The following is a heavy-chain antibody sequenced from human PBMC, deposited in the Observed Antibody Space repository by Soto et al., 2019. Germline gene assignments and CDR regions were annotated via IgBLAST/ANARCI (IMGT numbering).Heavy chain of an antibody. CDR1: GGSISSGGYY. V-gene: IGHV4-31*03. CDR2: IYYGGST. Sequence: QVQLQESGPGLVKPSQTLSLTCTVSGGSISSGGYYWSWIRQHPGKGLEWIGYIYYGGSTYYNPSLKRRVTKSVDTSKNQFSLKRSSVTAADTAVYYCARSPNSYPVDYWGQGTLVTVSS. D-gene: IGHD2-21*01. J-gene: IGHJ4*02. CDR3: ARSPNSYPVDY.